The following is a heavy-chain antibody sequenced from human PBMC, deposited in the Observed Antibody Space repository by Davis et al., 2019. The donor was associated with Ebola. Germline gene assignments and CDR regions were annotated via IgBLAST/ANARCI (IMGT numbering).Heavy chain of an antibody. V-gene: IGHV4-4*02. D-gene: IGHD5-12*01. CDR1: GGSISSSNW. Sequence: GSLRLSCAVSGGSISSSNWWSWVRQPPGKGLEWIGEIYHSGSTNYNPSLKSRVTISVDKSKNQFSLKLSSVTAADTAVYYCARSGYSGYDPRINFDFWGQGTLVTVSS. CDR3: ARSGYSGYDPRINFDF. CDR2: IYHSGST. J-gene: IGHJ4*02.